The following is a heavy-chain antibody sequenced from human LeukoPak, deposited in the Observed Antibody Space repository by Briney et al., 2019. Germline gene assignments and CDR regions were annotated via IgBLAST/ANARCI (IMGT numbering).Heavy chain of an antibody. D-gene: IGHD2-15*01. CDR1: GFTFSSYG. CDR2: ISYDGSNK. J-gene: IGHJ6*02. V-gene: IGHV3-30*03. CDR3: AFRGPYCSGGSCYPPYDGMDV. Sequence: GRSLRLSCAASGFTFSSYGMHWVRQAPGKGLEWLAVISYDGSNKYYADSVKGRFTISRDNSKNTLYLQMNSLRAEDTAVYYCAFRGPYCSGGSCYPPYDGMDVWGQGTTVTVSS.